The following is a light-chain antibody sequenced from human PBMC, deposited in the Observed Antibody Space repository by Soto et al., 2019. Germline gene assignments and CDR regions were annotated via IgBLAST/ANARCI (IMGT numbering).Light chain of an antibody. CDR2: AAS. J-gene: IGKJ1*01. CDR1: QGIANY. CDR3: QKYNSAPWT. Sequence: DMQMTQSPSSLSASVGDRVTITCRASQGIANYLAWYQQRPGKVPKLLIYAASTLRSGVPSRFSGSGSGTEFTLTISSLQPEDVATYYCQKYNSAPWTFGQGTKVEIK. V-gene: IGKV1-27*01.